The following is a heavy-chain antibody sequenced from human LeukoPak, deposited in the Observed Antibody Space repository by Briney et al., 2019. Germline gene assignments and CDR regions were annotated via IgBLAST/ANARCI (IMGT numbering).Heavy chain of an antibody. CDR3: ARDPPSSGWYNWFDP. CDR2: INTNTGNP. Sequence: ASVKVSCKASGYTFTSYAMNWVRQAPGQGLEWMGWINTNTGNPTYAQGFTGRFVLSLDTSVSTAYLQISSLKAEDTAVYYCARDPPSSGWYNWFDPWGQGTLVTVSS. V-gene: IGHV7-4-1*02. J-gene: IGHJ5*02. CDR1: GYTFTSYA. D-gene: IGHD6-19*01.